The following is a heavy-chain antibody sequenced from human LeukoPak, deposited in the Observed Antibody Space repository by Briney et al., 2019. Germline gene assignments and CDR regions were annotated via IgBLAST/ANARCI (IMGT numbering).Heavy chain of an antibody. CDR1: GGSISSGGYY. CDR2: IYYSGST. Sequence: SETLSLTCTVSGGSISSGGYYWSWIRQHPGKGLERIGYIYYSGSTYYNPSLKSRVTISVDTSKNQFSLKLSSVTAADTAVYYCARARRGFGESLWGQGTLVTVSS. V-gene: IGHV4-31*03. CDR3: ARARRGFGESL. J-gene: IGHJ4*02. D-gene: IGHD3-10*01.